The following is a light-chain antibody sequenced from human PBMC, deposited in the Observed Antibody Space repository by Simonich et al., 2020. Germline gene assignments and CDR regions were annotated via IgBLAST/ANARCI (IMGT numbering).Light chain of an antibody. CDR2: AAS. CDR3: QPSYSTPPT. CDR1: QSISSY. V-gene: IGKV1-39*01. J-gene: IGKJ4*01. Sequence: DIKMTQSPSSLSASVGDRVTSTCRASQSISSYLNWYQQKPGKATKLLIYAASSLQSGSPSRFSGSGSGTDFTLTISSPQPEDFATYYCQPSYSTPPTFGGGTKVEIK.